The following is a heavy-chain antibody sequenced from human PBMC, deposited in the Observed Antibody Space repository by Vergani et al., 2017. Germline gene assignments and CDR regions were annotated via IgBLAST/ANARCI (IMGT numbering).Heavy chain of an antibody. D-gene: IGHD6-6*01. CDR1: GFTSAGYA. J-gene: IGHJ5*02. V-gene: IGHV3-9*02. CDR3: AKDLGTSSGGGWFDP. Sequence: EVQLEESGGGLVLPGRSLRLSCVASGFTSAGYAMHWVRQAPGKGLGWVSGISWNSNSRGYADSVKGRFTISRDNAKNSLYLQMNSLRAEDTALYYCAKDLGTSSGGGWFDPWGQGTLVTVSS. CDR2: ISWNSNSR.